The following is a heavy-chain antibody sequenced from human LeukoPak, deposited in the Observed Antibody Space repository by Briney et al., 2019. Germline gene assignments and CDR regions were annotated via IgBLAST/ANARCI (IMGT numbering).Heavy chain of an antibody. Sequence: GGSLRLSCAASGFTFSSYGMHWVRQAPGKGLEWVAFIRYDGSNKYYADSVKGRFTISRDNSKNTLYLQMNSLRAEDTAVYYCAKPSRVAVAGTVDYWGQGTLVTVSS. CDR3: AKPSRVAVAGTVDY. V-gene: IGHV3-30*02. D-gene: IGHD6-19*01. CDR2: IRYDGSNK. J-gene: IGHJ4*02. CDR1: GFTFSSYG.